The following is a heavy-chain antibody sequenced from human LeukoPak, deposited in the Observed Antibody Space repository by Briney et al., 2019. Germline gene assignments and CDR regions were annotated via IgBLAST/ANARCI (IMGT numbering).Heavy chain of an antibody. V-gene: IGHV4-59*08. CDR3: VRHAGSIAVADFDY. Sequence: SETLSLTCTVSGGSISSYYWSWIRQPPGKGLEWIGYIYYSGSTNYNPSLKSRVTISVDTSKNQFSLKLSSVTAADTAVYYCVRHAGSIAVADFDYWGQGTLVTVSS. D-gene: IGHD6-19*01. CDR2: IYYSGST. CDR1: GGSISSYY. J-gene: IGHJ4*02.